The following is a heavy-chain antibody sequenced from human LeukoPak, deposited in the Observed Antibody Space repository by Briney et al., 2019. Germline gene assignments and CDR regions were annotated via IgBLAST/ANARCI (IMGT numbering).Heavy chain of an antibody. V-gene: IGHV3-23*01. CDR2: ISPNGVIT. Sequence: GGSLRLSCAASGFTFRKYGMNWVRQAPGKGLEWVSGISPNGVITYYADSVKGRFTISRDNSKGTVYLQMNSLRPEDTAVYYCAKDDAWLQFGDWGRGTLVTVSS. CDR1: GFTFRKYG. J-gene: IGHJ4*02. CDR3: AKDDAWLQFGD. D-gene: IGHD5-24*01.